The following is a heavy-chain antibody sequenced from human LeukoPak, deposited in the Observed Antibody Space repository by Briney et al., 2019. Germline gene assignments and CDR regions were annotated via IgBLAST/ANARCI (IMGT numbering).Heavy chain of an antibody. Sequence: GASVKVSCKVSGYTLTELSMHWVRQAPGQGLEWMGWINPNSGGTNYAQKFQGRVTMTRDTSISTAYMELSRLRSDDTAVYYCARDCGFGVDLPPRWWFDPWGQGTLVTVSS. CDR1: GYTLTELS. J-gene: IGHJ5*02. V-gene: IGHV1-2*02. CDR2: INPNSGGT. CDR3: ARDCGFGVDLPPRWWFDP. D-gene: IGHD5-24*01.